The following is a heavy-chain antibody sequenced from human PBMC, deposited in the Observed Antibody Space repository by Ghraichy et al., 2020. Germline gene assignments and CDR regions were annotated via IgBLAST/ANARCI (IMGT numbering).Heavy chain of an antibody. D-gene: IGHD6-19*01. Sequence: GGYLRLSCAASGFTFSSYSMNWVRQAPGKGLEWVSSISSSSSYIYYADSVKGRFTISRDNAKNSLYLQMNSLRAEDTAVYYCARDGSPWQWLWYFDLWGRGTLVTVSS. J-gene: IGHJ2*01. CDR1: GFTFSSYS. CDR2: ISSSSSYI. CDR3: ARDGSPWQWLWYFDL. V-gene: IGHV3-21*01.